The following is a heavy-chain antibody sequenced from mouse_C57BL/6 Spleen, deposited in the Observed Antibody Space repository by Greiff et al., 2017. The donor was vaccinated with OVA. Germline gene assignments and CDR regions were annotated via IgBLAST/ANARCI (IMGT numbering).Heavy chain of an antibody. CDR2: IRLKSDNYAT. J-gene: IGHJ2*01. V-gene: IGHV6-3*01. Sequence: EVKVEESGGGLVQPGGSMKLSCVASGFTFSNYWMNWVRQSPEKGLEWVAQIRLKSDNYATHYAESVKGRFTISRDDSKSSVYLQMNNLRAEDTGIYYCTPLWDVGGYWGQGTTLTVSS. CDR1: GFTFSNYW. CDR3: TPLWDVGGY. D-gene: IGHD4-1*01.